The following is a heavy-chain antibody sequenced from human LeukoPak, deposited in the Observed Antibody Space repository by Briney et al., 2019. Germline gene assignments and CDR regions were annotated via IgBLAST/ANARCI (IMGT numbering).Heavy chain of an antibody. CDR1: GFTFSSYW. CDR2: IKQDGSEK. V-gene: IGHV3-7*01. D-gene: IGHD5-18*01. CDR3: AREGDSYASP. Sequence: GGSLKLSCAASGFTFSSYWMSWVRQAPGKGLEWVANIKQDGSEKYYVDSAKGRFTISRDNAKNSLYLQVNSLRAEDTAVYYCAREGDSYASPWGQGTLVTVSS. J-gene: IGHJ5*02.